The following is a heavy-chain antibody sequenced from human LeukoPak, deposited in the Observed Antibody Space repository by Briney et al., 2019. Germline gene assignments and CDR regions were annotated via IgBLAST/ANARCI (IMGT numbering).Heavy chain of an antibody. CDR1: GFTFSSYE. Sequence: PGGSLRLSCAASGFTFSSYEMNWVRQAPGKGLEWVSYISSSGTTIYYADSVKGRFTISRDNAKNSLYLQMNSLRAEDTAIYYCAREGPSDAFDIWGQGTMVTVSS. J-gene: IGHJ3*02. V-gene: IGHV3-48*03. CDR2: ISSSGTTI. CDR3: AREGPSDAFDI.